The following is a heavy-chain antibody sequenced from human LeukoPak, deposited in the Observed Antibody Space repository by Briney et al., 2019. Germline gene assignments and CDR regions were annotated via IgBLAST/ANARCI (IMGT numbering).Heavy chain of an antibody. CDR1: GGSFSGYY. CDR2: INHSGST. D-gene: IGHD6-13*01. J-gene: IGHJ6*03. CDR3: ARIALRSSSSWYSGYYYYYMDV. V-gene: IGHV4-34*01. Sequence: SETLSLTCAVYGGSFSGYYWSWIRQPPGKGLEWIGEINHSGSTNYNPSLKSRVTISVDTSKNQFSLKLSSVTAADTAVYYCARIALRSSSSWYSGYYYYYMDVWGKGTTVTVSS.